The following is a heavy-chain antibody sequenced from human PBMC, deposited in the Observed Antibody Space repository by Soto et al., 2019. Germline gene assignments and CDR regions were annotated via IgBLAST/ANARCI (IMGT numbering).Heavy chain of an antibody. D-gene: IGHD1-26*01. V-gene: IGHV3-73*01. CDR1: GFTFSGSA. CDR3: TREQWELLLPNYGMDV. J-gene: IGHJ6*02. CDR2: IRSKANSYAE. Sequence: GGSLRLSCAASGFTFSGSAMHWVRQASGKGLEWVGRIRSKANSYAEAYAASVKGRFTISRDDSKNTAYLQMNSLKTEDTAVYYCTREQWELLLPNYGMDVWGQGTTVTVSS.